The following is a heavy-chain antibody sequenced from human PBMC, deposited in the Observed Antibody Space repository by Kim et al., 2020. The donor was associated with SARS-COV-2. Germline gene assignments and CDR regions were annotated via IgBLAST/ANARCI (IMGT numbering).Heavy chain of an antibody. Sequence: ASVKVSCKASGYTFTSYAMNWVRQAPGQGLEWMGWINTNTGNPTYAQGFTGRFVFSLDTSVSTAYLQISSLKAEDTAVYYCARGYCSGGSCLSGYYYYYGMDVWGQGTTVTVSS. CDR3: ARGYCSGGSCLSGYYYYYGMDV. CDR1: GYTFTSYA. D-gene: IGHD2-15*01. V-gene: IGHV7-4-1*02. J-gene: IGHJ6*02. CDR2: INTNTGNP.